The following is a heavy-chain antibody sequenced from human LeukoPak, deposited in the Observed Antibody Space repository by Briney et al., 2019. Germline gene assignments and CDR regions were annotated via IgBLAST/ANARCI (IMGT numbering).Heavy chain of an antibody. CDR2: MNQDGSEQ. J-gene: IGHJ6*03. V-gene: IGHV3-7*01. CDR1: GFDFDNYW. Sequence: GGSLRLSCAASGFDFDNYWMTWVRQAPGKGLEWVANMNQDGSEQYYVDSVKGRFTMSRDNAKNSVYLHMNRLRVEDTAVYYCARRSYRGVIGLYYYYYMDVWGKGTPVTVSS. D-gene: IGHD3-16*02. CDR3: ARRSYRGVIGLYYYYYMDV.